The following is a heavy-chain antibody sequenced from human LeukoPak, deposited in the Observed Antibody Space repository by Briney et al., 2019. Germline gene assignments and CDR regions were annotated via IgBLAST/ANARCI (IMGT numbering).Heavy chain of an antibody. J-gene: IGHJ6*02. D-gene: IGHD3-10*01. V-gene: IGHV3-11*04. CDR3: ARDPGSGGFGDPLYYYGMDV. Sequence: GGSLRLSCAASGFTFSDYYMSWIRQAPGKGLEWISYISSSGSTIFYADSVKGRFTTSRDNAKNSLYLQMNSLRAEDTAVYYCARDPGSGGFGDPLYYYGMDVWGQRTTVTVSS. CDR1: GFTFSDYY. CDR2: ISSSGSTI.